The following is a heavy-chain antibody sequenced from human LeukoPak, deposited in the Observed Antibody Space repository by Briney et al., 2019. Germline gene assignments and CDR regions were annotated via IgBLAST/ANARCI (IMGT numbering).Heavy chain of an antibody. CDR2: VIPSLEIS. CDR3: ARAGGYSGYDGIFYDY. Sequence: ASVKVSCKVSGAIFSNYGINWVRQAPGQGLEWMGRVIPSLEISNYAQKFQGRVTITADKSTSTAYMELSSLTFEDTAVYYCARAGGYSGYDGIFYDYWGQGTLLTVSS. J-gene: IGHJ4*02. CDR1: GAIFSNYG. V-gene: IGHV1-69*04. D-gene: IGHD5-12*01.